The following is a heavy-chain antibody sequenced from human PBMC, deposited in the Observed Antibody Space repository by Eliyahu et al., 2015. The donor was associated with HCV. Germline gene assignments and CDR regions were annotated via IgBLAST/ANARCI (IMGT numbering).Heavy chain of an antibody. J-gene: IGHJ3*01. V-gene: IGHV4-59*01. D-gene: IGHD3-10*01. CDR3: VRERAEGSGLAFDV. Sequence: QVQLQESGPGLVKPSETLSLTCIVSGGSISSSDWNWVRRSPPGKGLEWIGELNDYVYGRLLSSYNPSLKTRVSMSLDASKNLFSLKLTSVTAADTAVYYCVRERAEGSGLAFDVWGQGTMVTVSS. CDR2: VYGRLLS. CDR1: GGSISSSD.